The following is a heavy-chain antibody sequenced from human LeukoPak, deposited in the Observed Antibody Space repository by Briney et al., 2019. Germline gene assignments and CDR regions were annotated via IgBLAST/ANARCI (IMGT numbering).Heavy chain of an antibody. J-gene: IGHJ4*02. CDR3: AKEEPYYDFWSGYYHPFDY. Sequence: GGSLGLSCAASGFIFSSHAMSWVRQAPGKGLEWVSAISGSGGSTYYADSVKGRFTISRDNSKSTLYLQMNSLRAEDTAVYYCAKEEPYYDFWSGYYHPFDYWGQGTLVTVSS. D-gene: IGHD3-3*01. V-gene: IGHV3-23*01. CDR1: GFIFSSHA. CDR2: ISGSGGST.